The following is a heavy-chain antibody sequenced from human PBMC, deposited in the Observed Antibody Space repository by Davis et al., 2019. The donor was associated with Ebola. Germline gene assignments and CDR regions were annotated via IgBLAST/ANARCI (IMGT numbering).Heavy chain of an antibody. D-gene: IGHD3-3*02. Sequence: GESLKIPCAASGFTFSTYSMSWVRQAPGKGLEWVSSISSDSDYIYYADSAKGRFTIPRDNAKNSLYLQMNSLRAEDTAVYYCARDIFGWGQGTLVTVSS. V-gene: IGHV3-21*01. CDR3: ARDIFG. CDR2: ISSDSDYI. CDR1: GFTFSTYS. J-gene: IGHJ4*02.